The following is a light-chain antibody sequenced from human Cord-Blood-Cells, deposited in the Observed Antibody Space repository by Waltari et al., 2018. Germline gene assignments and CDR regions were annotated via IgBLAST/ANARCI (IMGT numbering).Light chain of an antibody. CDR1: QSISSW. J-gene: IGKJ1*01. CDR2: KAS. V-gene: IGKV1-5*03. Sequence: DIQMTQSPSTLSASVGDRVTITCRASQSISSWLAWYQQKPGTATKLLIYKASSLESGVPSRFSGSGSGTGFTLTISSLQPDDFATYYCQQYNSYARTFGQGTKVEIK. CDR3: QQYNSYART.